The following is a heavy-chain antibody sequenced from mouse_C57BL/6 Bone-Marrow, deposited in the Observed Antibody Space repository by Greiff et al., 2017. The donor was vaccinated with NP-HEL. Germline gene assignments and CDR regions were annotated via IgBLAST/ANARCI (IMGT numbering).Heavy chain of an antibody. V-gene: IGHV1-54*01. CDR2: INPGSGGT. J-gene: IGHJ2*01. Sequence: QVQLQQSGAELVRPGTSVKVSCKASGYAFTNYLIEWVKQRPGQGLEWIGVINPGSGGTNYNEKFKGKATRTADKSSSTAYMQISSLTSEDSAVYFCARLGYDFDYWGQGTTLTVSS. CDR3: ARLGYDFDY. CDR1: GYAFTNYL.